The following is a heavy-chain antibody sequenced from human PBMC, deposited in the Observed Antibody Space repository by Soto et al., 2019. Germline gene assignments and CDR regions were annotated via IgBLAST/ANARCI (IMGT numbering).Heavy chain of an antibody. CDR3: ARGVWNYGMDV. V-gene: IGHV4-34*01. D-gene: IGHD1-1*01. J-gene: IGHJ6*02. CDR1: GGSFSGYY. Sequence: PSETLSLTCAVYGGSFSGYYWSWIRQPPGKGLEWIGEINHSGSTNYNPSLKSRVTISVDTSKNQFSLKLSSVTAADTAVYYCARGVWNYGMDVWAQRTKVTVSS. CDR2: INHSGST.